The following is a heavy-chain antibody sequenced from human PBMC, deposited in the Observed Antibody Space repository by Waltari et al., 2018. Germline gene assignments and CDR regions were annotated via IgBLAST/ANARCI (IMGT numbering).Heavy chain of an antibody. V-gene: IGHV2-70*15. J-gene: IGHJ4*02. Sequence: QVTLRESGPALVKPTQTLTLTCTFSGFSLSPTVLCVSWIRQPPGKALEWLARIDWDDDKYYSTSLKTRLTISKDTSKNQVVLTMTNMDPVDTATYYCARIRSTVTTAPYFDYWGQGTLVTVSS. CDR3: ARIRSTVTTAPYFDY. D-gene: IGHD4-17*01. CDR1: GFSLSPTVLC. CDR2: IDWDDDK.